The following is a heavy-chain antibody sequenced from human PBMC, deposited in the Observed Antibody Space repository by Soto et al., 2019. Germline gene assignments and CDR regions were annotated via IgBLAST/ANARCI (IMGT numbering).Heavy chain of an antibody. D-gene: IGHD3-9*01. V-gene: IGHV2-5*02. CDR1: GFSLSTSGVG. CDR3: AHKGPEDWPLDY. J-gene: IGHJ4*02. Sequence: QITLKESGPTLVRPTQTLTLTCAFSGFSLSTSGVGVGWIRQPPGKALEWLAVIYWDVSKHYSPSLRSRLTITKDTSKNPVVLTMTNMDPMDTGTYYCAHKGPEDWPLDYWGQGTLVTVSP. CDR2: IYWDVSK.